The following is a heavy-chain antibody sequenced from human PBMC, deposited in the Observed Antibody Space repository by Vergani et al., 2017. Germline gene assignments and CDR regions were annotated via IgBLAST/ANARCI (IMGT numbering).Heavy chain of an antibody. CDR1: GFTFSSYW. V-gene: IGHV3-74*01. Sequence: EVQLVESGGGLVQPGGSLRLSCAASGFTFSSYWMHWVRQAPGKGLVWVSRINSDGSSTSYADAVKGRFTISRANDKNTLYLQMNSLRAEDTAVYYCARATEGSSWYYYYYYYMDVWGKGTTVTVSS. CDR3: ARATEGSSWYYYYYYYMDV. CDR2: INSDGSST. J-gene: IGHJ6*03. D-gene: IGHD6-13*01.